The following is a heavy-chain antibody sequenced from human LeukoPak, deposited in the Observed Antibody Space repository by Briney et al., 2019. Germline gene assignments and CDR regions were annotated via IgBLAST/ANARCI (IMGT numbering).Heavy chain of an antibody. CDR1: GFTFRSYN. V-gene: IGHV3-48*01. D-gene: IGHD7-27*01. J-gene: IGHJ4*02. CDR2: ISSTSSTI. CDR3: ARGDWGSNFDY. Sequence: GGSLRLSCAASGFTFRSYNMNWFRQAPGKGREGLSYISSTSSTIYYGDSLKVRLTIYRDNAKNSLYLQMNSLRGEDTAVYSCARGDWGSNFDYWGQGPLVTVSS.